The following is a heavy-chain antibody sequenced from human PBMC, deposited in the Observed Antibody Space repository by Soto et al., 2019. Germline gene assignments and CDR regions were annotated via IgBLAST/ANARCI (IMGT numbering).Heavy chain of an antibody. J-gene: IGHJ4*02. D-gene: IGHD6-13*01. CDR3: ARDASSSWHFFDF. V-gene: IGHV4-31*03. Sequence: PSETMSVTCTVSGGSISSGGYYWSWISKHPEKGLEWIGYIYYSGSTFYNASLKSRLSISVDTSKNQLSLKLSSVTSADTAVYYCARDASSSWHFFDFWGQGIPVTVSS. CDR2: IYYSGST. CDR1: GGSISSGGYY.